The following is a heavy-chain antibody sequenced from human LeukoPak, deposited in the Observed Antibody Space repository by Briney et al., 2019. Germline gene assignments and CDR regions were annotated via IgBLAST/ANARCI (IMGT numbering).Heavy chain of an antibody. V-gene: IGHV1-18*01. CDR3: ARGFYGCSDYYFDY. J-gene: IGHJ4*02. D-gene: IGHD4-23*01. CDR1: GYTFTSNG. CDR2: ISAYNGNT. Sequence: ASVKLSCKASGYTFTSNGISWVRQAPGQGLEWMGWISAYNGNTNYAQKLQGRVTMTTDTSTSTAYMDLRSLRSDDTAVYYCARGFYGCSDYYFDYWGQGTLVTVSS.